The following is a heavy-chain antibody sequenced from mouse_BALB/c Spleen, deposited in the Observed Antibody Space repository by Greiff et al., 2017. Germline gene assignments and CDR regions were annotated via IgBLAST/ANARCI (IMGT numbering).Heavy chain of an antibody. D-gene: IGHD1-2*01. CDR1: GFSLTSYG. Sequence: QVQLQQSGPGLVQPSQSLSITCTVSGFSLTSYGVNWVRQPPGKGLEWLGMIWGDGSTDYNSALKSRLSISKDNSKSQVFLKMNSLQTDDTARYYCAREDTTASFDYWGQGTTLTVSS. J-gene: IGHJ2*01. CDR3: AREDTTASFDY. CDR2: IWGDGST. V-gene: IGHV2-6-7*01.